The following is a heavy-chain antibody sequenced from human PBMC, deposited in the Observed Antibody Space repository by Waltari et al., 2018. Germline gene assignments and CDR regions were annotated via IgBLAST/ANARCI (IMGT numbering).Heavy chain of an antibody. CDR3: APMGASRLTWTD. CDR1: GFSFSSYG. CDR2: MSGGGYHI. Sequence: EVQLVESGGGLVQPGGSLRLSCAASGFSFSSYGMNWSRQASGMGVEWVAHMSGGGYHIYYADSVKGRFTISRDNAKNSLFLQMNGLRAEDTAVYYCAPMGASRLTWTDWGQGTLVTVSS. D-gene: IGHD1-26*01. J-gene: IGHJ4*02. V-gene: IGHV3-48*01.